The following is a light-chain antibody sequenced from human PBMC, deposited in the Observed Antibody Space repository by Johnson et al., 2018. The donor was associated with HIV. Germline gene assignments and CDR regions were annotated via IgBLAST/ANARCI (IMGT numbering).Light chain of an antibody. CDR1: SSNIGNNY. Sequence: QSALTQPPSVSAAPGQKVTISCSGSSSNIGNNYVSWYQQLPGTAPKLLIYENNTRPSGIPDRFSGSKSATSATLAITGLRTGAEDDYYCGTWDSSVSAYVFGTGTKVTV. CDR2: ENN. CDR3: GTWDSSVSAYV. V-gene: IGLV1-51*02. J-gene: IGLJ1*01.